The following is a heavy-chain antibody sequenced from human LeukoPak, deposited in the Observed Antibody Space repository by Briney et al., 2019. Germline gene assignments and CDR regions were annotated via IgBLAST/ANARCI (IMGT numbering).Heavy chain of an antibody. V-gene: IGHV4-61*02. J-gene: IGHJ5*02. CDR2: IYTSGST. D-gene: IGHD2-21*02. CDR1: GGSISSGSYY. Sequence: SETLSLTFTVSGGSISSGSYYWSWLRQPAGKGLEGVGRIYTSGSTNYNPSLKSRVTISVDPSKNQFSLKLSSVPAADTAVYYCARDIAYCGGDCYVQFDPWGQRTLVTVSS. CDR3: ARDIAYCGGDCYVQFDP.